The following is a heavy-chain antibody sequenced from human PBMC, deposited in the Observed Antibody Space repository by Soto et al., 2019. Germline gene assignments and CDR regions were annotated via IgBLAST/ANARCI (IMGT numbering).Heavy chain of an antibody. D-gene: IGHD6-13*01. J-gene: IGHJ1*01. CDR3: ARPSSSWGRAEYFQH. CDR2: ISYDGSNK. CDR1: GFTFSSYA. V-gene: IGHV3-30-3*01. Sequence: GGSLRLSCAASGFTFSSYAMHWVRQAPGKGLEWVAVISYDGSNKYYADSVKGRFTISRDNSKNTLYLQMNSLRAEDTAVYYCARPSSSWGRAEYFQHWGQGTLVTVSS.